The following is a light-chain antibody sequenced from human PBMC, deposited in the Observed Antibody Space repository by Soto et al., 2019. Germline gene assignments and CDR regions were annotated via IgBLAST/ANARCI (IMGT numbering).Light chain of an antibody. CDR2: KAS. V-gene: IGKV1-5*03. CDR1: QSISSW. J-gene: IGKJ1*01. Sequence: DIQMTQSPSTLSASIGDRVTITYRASQSISSWLAWYQQKPGKAPKLLIYKASNLESGVPSRFSGSGSGTEFTLTISSLQPDDFATYYCQQYNSFTWTFGQGTKVEIK. CDR3: QQYNSFTWT.